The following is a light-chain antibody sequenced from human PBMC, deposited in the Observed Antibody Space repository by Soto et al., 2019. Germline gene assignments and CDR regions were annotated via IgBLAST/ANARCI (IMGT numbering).Light chain of an antibody. CDR3: CSYAGGYTYL. V-gene: IGLV2-11*02. J-gene: IGLJ1*01. CDR2: DVA. CDR1: TSNIGNNY. Sequence: QSVLTQPPSVSAAPGQKVTISCSGRTSNIGNNYVSWYQQHPGRPPKLMTYDVARWPSGVPDRFSGSKSGNTASLTISGLQAEDEADYFCCSYAGGYTYLFGTGTKVTVL.